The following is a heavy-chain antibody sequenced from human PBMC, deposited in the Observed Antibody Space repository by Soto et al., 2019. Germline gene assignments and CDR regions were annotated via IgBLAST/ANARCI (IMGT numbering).Heavy chain of an antibody. CDR1: GYTLTELS. D-gene: IGHD6-13*01. CDR3: ATVNPGIAAAGFHDAFDI. J-gene: IGHJ3*02. V-gene: IGHV1-24*01. CDR2: FDPEDGET. Sequence: ASVKGSCKVSGYTLTELSMHWVRQAPGKGLEWMGGFDPEDGETIYAQKFQGRVTMTEDTSTDTAYMELSSLRSEDTAVYYCATVNPGIAAAGFHDAFDICGQGTIVPVSS.